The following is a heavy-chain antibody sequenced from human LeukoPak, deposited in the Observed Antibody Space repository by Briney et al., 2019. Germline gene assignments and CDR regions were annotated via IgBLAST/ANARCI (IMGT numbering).Heavy chain of an antibody. CDR1: GFTFSSYA. CDR3: ARDMVRGVIRPSAFDI. J-gene: IGHJ3*02. Sequence: GGSLRLSCAASGFTFSSYAMHWVRQAPGKGLEWVAVISYDGSNKYYADSVKGRFTISRDNSKNTLYLQMNSLRAEDTAVYYCARDMVRGVIRPSAFDIWGQGTMVTVSS. V-gene: IGHV3-30-3*01. D-gene: IGHD3-10*01. CDR2: ISYDGSNK.